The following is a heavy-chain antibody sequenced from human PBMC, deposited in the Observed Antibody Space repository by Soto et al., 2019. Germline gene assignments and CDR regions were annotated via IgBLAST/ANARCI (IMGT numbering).Heavy chain of an antibody. CDR3: AKSDTTNIVATIPEVY. D-gene: IGHD5-12*01. J-gene: IGHJ4*02. V-gene: IGHV3-23*01. CDR1: GFTFSSYA. CDR2: ISGSGGST. Sequence: PGGSLRLSCAASGFTFSSYAMSWVRQAPGKGLEWVSAISGSGGSTYYADSVKGRFTISRDNSKNTLYLQMNSLRAEDTAVYYCAKSDTTNIVATIPEVYWGQGTLVTVS.